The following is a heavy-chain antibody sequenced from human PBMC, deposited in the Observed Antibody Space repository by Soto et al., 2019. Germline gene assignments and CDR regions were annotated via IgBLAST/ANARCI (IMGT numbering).Heavy chain of an antibody. Sequence: GGSLRLSCAASGFTFSSYAMSWVRQAPGKGLEWVSAISGSGGSTYYADSVKDRFTISRDNSKNTLYLQMNSLRAEDTAVYYCAKGGYGSGSYYNYYYYYMDVWGKGTTVTVSS. V-gene: IGHV3-23*01. J-gene: IGHJ6*03. CDR3: AKGGYGSGSYYNYYYYYMDV. CDR2: ISGSGGST. CDR1: GFTFSSYA. D-gene: IGHD3-10*01.